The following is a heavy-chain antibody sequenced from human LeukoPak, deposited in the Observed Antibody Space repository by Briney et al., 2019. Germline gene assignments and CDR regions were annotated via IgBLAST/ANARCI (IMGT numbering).Heavy chain of an antibody. CDR1: GFTFSSYS. CDR3: ARVKGYSYGYDY. CDR2: ISSSSSYI. D-gene: IGHD5-18*01. Sequence: PGGSLRLSCAASGFTFSSYSMNWVRQAPGKGPEWVSSISSSSSYIYYADSVKGRFTISRDNAKNSLYLQMNSLRAEDTAVYYCARVKGYSYGYDYWGQGTLVTVSS. V-gene: IGHV3-21*01. J-gene: IGHJ4*02.